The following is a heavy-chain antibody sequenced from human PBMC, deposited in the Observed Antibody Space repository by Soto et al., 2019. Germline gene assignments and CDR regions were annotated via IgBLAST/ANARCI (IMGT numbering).Heavy chain of an antibody. J-gene: IGHJ3*02. D-gene: IGHD5-12*01. Sequence: SVKVSCKTSGGTISHYVIGWVRQAPGQGLEWMGGITPIFGTANYAQKFQGRVTITADESTNTAYMELSSLRSEDTAVFYCARGSADGYNRELDAFDIWGQGTMVTVSS. V-gene: IGHV1-69*13. CDR1: GGTISHYV. CDR3: ARGSADGYNRELDAFDI. CDR2: ITPIFGTA.